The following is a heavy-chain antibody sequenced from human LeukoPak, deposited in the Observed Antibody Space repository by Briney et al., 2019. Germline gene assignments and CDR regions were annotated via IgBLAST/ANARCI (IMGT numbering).Heavy chain of an antibody. V-gene: IGHV3-21*01. J-gene: IGHJ4*02. CDR3: ARGYSGYVGDY. CDR1: GFTFSSYS. Sequence: GGSLRLSCAASGFTFSSYSMNWVRQAPGKGLEWVSSVTGSSSFIYYADSVKGRFTISRDNAKNSVYLQMDSLRAEDTAVYYCARGYSGYVGDYWGQGTLVAVSS. CDR2: VTGSSSFI. D-gene: IGHD5-12*01.